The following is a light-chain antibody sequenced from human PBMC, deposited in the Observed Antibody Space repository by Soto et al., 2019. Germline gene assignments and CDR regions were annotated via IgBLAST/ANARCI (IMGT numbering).Light chain of an antibody. J-gene: IGKJ1*01. Sequence: DIQMTQSPSSLSASVGDTVTITCRASQSISLFLHWYQQKPGKAPKLLIYAASSLQSGVPSMLTGNGSGTDFTLTISSLKPEDVATSYCHQTDRIPETFGQGTKVEIK. CDR1: QSISLF. CDR2: AAS. CDR3: HQTDRIPET. V-gene: IGKV1-39*01.